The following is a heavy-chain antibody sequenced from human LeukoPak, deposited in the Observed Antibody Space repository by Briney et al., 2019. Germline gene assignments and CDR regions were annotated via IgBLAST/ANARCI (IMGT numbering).Heavy chain of an antibody. CDR1: GFTFSDYY. V-gene: IGHV3-30-3*01. CDR2: ISYDGNNK. Sequence: GGSLRLSCAASGFTFSDYYMSWIRQAPGKGLEWVALISYDGNNKYYADSVKGRFTISRDNSKNTLYLQMSSLRAEDTAVYYCARDPPGGTDMDDSFDMWGQGTMVSVSS. D-gene: IGHD5-18*01. J-gene: IGHJ3*02. CDR3: ARDPPGGTDMDDSFDM.